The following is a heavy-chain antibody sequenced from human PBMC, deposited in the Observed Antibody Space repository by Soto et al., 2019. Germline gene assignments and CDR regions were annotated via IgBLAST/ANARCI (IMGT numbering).Heavy chain of an antibody. Sequence: GGSLRLSCAASGFTFSSYSMNWVRQAPGKGLEWVSSISSSSSYIYYADSVKGRFTISRDNAKNSLYLQMNSLRAEDTAVYYCARPLPYCSSTSCYDSYMDVWGKGTTVTVSS. CDR1: GFTFSSYS. J-gene: IGHJ6*03. CDR2: ISSSSSYI. D-gene: IGHD2-2*01. V-gene: IGHV3-21*01. CDR3: ARPLPYCSSTSCYDSYMDV.